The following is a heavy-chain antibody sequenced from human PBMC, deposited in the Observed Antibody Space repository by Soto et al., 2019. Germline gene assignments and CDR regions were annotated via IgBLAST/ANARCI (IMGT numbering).Heavy chain of an antibody. CDR3: AMVDVYVTPSPQDV. V-gene: IGHV1-18*01. J-gene: IGHJ6*02. CDR1: GYTFTRYG. CDR2: INTYNGNT. Sequence: QVQLVQSGAEVKNPGASVKVSCKASGYTFTRYGIGWARQAPGQGLEWMGWINTYNGNTNYAQNVQGRVTLTTDTSTSTDYMELRSLRSNDPAIYYCAMVDVYVTPSPQDVWGQGTTVIVSS. D-gene: IGHD3-16*01.